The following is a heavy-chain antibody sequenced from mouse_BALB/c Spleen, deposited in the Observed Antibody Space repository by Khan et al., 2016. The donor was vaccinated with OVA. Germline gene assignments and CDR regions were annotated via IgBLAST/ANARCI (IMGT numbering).Heavy chain of an antibody. CDR3: TRLAYYYDSEGFAY. J-gene: IGHJ3*01. CDR2: VSTGGSYT. D-gene: IGHD1-1*01. V-gene: IGHV5-6*01. CDR1: RFTISSYG. Sequence: EVQLVESGGGIVQPGGSLKRSCAASRFTISSYGMSSVRQTPDKRLEWVATVSTGGSYTYYPDSVKGRFTISRDNAKNTLYLQMSGLKSEDTAMFYCTRLAYYYDSEGFAYWGQGTLVTVSA.